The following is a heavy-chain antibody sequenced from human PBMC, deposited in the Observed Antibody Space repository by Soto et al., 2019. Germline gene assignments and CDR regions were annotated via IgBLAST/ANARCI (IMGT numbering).Heavy chain of an antibody. CDR1: GGSISSSSYY. Sequence: SETLSLTCTVSGGSISSSSYYWGWIRQPPGKGLEWIGSIYYSGSTYYNPSLKSRVTISVDTSKNHFSLKLSSVTAADTAVYYCAGHGVIAAAGTDYYYGMDVWGQGTTVT. V-gene: IGHV4-39*01. CDR2: IYYSGST. D-gene: IGHD6-13*01. J-gene: IGHJ6*02. CDR3: AGHGVIAAAGTDYYYGMDV.